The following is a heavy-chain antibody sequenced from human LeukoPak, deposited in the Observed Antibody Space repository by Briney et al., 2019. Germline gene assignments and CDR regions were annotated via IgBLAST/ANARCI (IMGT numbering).Heavy chain of an antibody. CDR2: IYYSGST. V-gene: IGHV4-59*01. D-gene: IGHD4-23*01. CDR3: ARDAYGGNPPYFDC. CDR1: GGSISSYY. Sequence: SETLSLTCTVSGGSISSYYWSWIRQPPGKGLEWIGYIYYSGSTNYNPSPKSRVTISVDTSKNQFSLKLSSVTAADTAVYYCARDAYGGNPPYFDCWGQGTLVTVSS. J-gene: IGHJ4*02.